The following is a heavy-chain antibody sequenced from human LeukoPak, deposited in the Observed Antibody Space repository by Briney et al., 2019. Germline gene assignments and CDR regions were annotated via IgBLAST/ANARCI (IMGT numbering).Heavy chain of an antibody. CDR3: ASQSYARFDP. J-gene: IGHJ5*02. CDR2: ISSSGRYI. Sequence: PGGSLRLSCAASGFTFSSYSMNWVRQAPGKGLEWVSAISSSGRYIYYADSVKGRFTISRDSAKNSLYLQMDSLRAEDTAVYYCASQSYARFDPWGQGTLVTVSS. CDR1: GFTFSSYS. V-gene: IGHV3-21*01. D-gene: IGHD3-16*01.